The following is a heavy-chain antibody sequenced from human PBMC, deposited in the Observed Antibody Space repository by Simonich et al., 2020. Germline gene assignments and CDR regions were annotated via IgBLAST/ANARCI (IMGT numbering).Heavy chain of an antibody. D-gene: IGHD6-13*01. Sequence: QVQLQQWGAGLLKPSETLSLTCAVYGGSFSGYYWSWIRQPPGQGLEWIGEINHSGSTNYNPSLKSRVTISVDTSKNQFSLKLSSVTAADTAVYYCARGLRVAAAGTAFQHWGQGTLVTVSS. CDR2: INHSGST. J-gene: IGHJ1*01. CDR3: ARGLRVAAAGTAFQH. CDR1: GGSFSGYY. V-gene: IGHV4-34*01.